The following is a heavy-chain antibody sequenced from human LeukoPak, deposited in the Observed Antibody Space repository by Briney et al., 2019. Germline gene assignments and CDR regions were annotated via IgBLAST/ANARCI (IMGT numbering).Heavy chain of an antibody. CDR1: GGSINNYY. J-gene: IGHJ4*02. CDR3: ARIYDGSGSYHDS. V-gene: IGHV4-59*01. CDR2: VFYTGYT. D-gene: IGHD1-26*01. Sequence: SETLSLTCTVSGGSINNYYWSWVRQPPGKGLEWIGYVFYTGYTHYNPSLKSRVTISVDTSKNQFSLKLSSVTAADTAVYYCARIYDGSGSYHDSWGQGTLVTVSS.